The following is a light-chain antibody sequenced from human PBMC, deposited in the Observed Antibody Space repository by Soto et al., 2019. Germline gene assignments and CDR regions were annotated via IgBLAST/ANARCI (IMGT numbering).Light chain of an antibody. CDR2: GAS. Sequence: EIVLTQSPATLSVSPGDRATLSCRASQGIKNYLAWFQQKPGQAPRLLIYGASNRATGIPDRFSGSGSGTDFTLTISRLEPEDFAVYYCQQYGSSGTFGQGTKVDNK. V-gene: IGKV3-20*01. CDR3: QQYGSSGT. J-gene: IGKJ1*01. CDR1: QGIKNY.